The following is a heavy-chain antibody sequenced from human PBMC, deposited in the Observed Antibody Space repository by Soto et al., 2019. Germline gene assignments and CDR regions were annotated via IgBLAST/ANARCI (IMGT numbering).Heavy chain of an antibody. J-gene: IGHJ3*02. CDR3: ARDLKGYYDSSGYYPDAFGI. CDR2: IIPIFGTA. V-gene: IGHV1-69*13. D-gene: IGHD3-22*01. Sequence: GASVKVSCKASGGTFSSYAISWVRQAPGQGLEWMGGIIPIFGTANYAQKFQGRVTITVDESTSTAYMELSSLRSEDTAVYYCARDLKGYYDSSGYYPDAFGIWGQGTMVTVSS. CDR1: GGTFSSYA.